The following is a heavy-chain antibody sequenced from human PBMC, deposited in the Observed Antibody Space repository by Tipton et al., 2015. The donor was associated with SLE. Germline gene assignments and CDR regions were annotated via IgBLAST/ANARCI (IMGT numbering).Heavy chain of an antibody. D-gene: IGHD6-19*01. CDR2: IYYSSYT. V-gene: IGHV4-59*01. J-gene: IGHJ3*02. Sequence: TLSLTCSVSGVSITNSYWSWIRQPPGKGLEWIGYIYYSSYTNYNPSLKSRVTTSFDRSKNQFSLNLNSVTAADTATYYCARVRDGWANDASDIWGQGTMVTVSS. CDR3: ARVRDGWANDASDI. CDR1: GVSITNSY.